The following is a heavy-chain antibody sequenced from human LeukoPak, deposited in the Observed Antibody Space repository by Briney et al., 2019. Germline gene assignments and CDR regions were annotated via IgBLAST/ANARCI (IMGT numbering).Heavy chain of an antibody. CDR2: IYHTGST. CDR3: ARSLPTMDV. V-gene: IGHV4-4*02. CDR1: GGSISSNHW. J-gene: IGHJ6*02. Sequence: SETLSLTCAVSGGSISSNHWWSWVRQPPGKGLEWIGKIYHTGSTDYNPSLQSRVTMSVDKSKDQFSLKLTSVTAADTAVYYCARSLPTMDVWGQGTTVIVSS.